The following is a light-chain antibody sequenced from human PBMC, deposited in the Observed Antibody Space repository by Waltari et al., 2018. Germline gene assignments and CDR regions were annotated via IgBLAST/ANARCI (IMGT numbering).Light chain of an antibody. CDR3: QQYGGSPWT. Sequence: EIVLTQSPGTLSLSPGERATLSCRASQTVSSNDLAWFQQKSGQAPKLLIFGASTTATGIPDRFSGSGSGTDFTLTISRLEPEDFAVYYCQQYGGSPWTFGQGSKVEIK. V-gene: IGKV3-20*01. J-gene: IGKJ1*01. CDR1: QTVSSND. CDR2: GAS.